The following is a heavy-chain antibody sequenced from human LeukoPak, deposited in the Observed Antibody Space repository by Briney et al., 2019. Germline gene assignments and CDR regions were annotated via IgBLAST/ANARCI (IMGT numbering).Heavy chain of an antibody. CDR1: GFTCSSYE. CDR2: ISSSGSTI. J-gene: IGHJ4*02. Sequence: GGSLRLSCSASGFTCSSYEMNWVRHAPGKGLEWVSYISSSGSTIYYADSVKGRFTISRDNAKNSLYLHMNSLRAEDTAVYYCARDSVATPFDYWGQGTLVTVSS. V-gene: IGHV3-48*03. D-gene: IGHD5-12*01. CDR3: ARDSVATPFDY.